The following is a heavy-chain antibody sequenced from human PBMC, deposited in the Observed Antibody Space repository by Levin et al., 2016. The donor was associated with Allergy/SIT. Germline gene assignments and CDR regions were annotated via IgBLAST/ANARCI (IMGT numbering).Heavy chain of an antibody. V-gene: IGHV3-23*01. J-gene: IGHJ2*01. D-gene: IGHD3-9*01. CDR3: AKDGRSSHSGRFYDILTGYEDVGYWYFDL. Sequence: VRQAPGKGLEWVSAISGSGGSTYYADSVKGRFTISRDNSKNTLYLQMNSLRAEDTAVYYCAKDGRSSHSGRFYDILTGYEDVGYWYFDLWGRGTLVTVSS. CDR2: ISGSGGST.